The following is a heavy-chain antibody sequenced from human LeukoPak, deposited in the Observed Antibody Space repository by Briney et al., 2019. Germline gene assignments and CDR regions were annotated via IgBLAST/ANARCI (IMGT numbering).Heavy chain of an antibody. CDR3: ARAGGGLDY. CDR1: GYTFTGYY. Sequence: ASVKVSSKASGYTFTGYYVHWVRHAPGQGLEWMGWINPNSGGTTYAQKFQGRVTVTRETTISTAYMELSTLTSDDTAVYYCARAGGGLDYWGQGTLVTVSS. V-gene: IGHV1-2*02. J-gene: IGHJ4*02. D-gene: IGHD3-16*01. CDR2: INPNSGGT.